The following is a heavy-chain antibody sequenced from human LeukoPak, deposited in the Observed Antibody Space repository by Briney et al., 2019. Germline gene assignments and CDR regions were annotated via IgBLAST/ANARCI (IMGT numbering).Heavy chain of an antibody. CDR3: ARGLSLWFGELLYY. D-gene: IGHD3-10*01. J-gene: IGHJ4*02. V-gene: IGHV1-2*02. CDR2: INPNSGGT. Sequence: ASVKVSCKASGYTFTVYYMHWVRQAPGQGLEWMGWINPNSGGTNYAQKFQGRVTMTRDTSISTAYMELSRLRSDDTAVYYCARGLSLWFGELLYYWGQGTLVTVSS. CDR1: GYTFTVYY.